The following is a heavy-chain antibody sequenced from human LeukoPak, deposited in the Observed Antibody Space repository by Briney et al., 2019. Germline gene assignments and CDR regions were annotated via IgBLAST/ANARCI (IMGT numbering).Heavy chain of an antibody. D-gene: IGHD3-22*01. V-gene: IGHV4-4*07. CDR2: IYSSGST. CDR1: GGAIIPFY. Sequence: SETLPLTCSVSGGAIIPFYWNWIRQPAGKGLEWIGRIYSSGSTKYNPSLKSRVTMSVDTSKNRFSLKLSSVTAADTAVYYCAKDYYDSSEGWFDPWGQGTLVTVSS. CDR3: AKDYYDSSEGWFDP. J-gene: IGHJ5*02.